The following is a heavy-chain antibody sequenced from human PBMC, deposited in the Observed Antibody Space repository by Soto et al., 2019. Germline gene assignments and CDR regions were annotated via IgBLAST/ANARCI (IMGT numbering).Heavy chain of an antibody. CDR2: IIPIFGTA. CDR3: ARDSRGIYCSGGSCYLSRAGGYYYGMDV. J-gene: IGHJ6*02. D-gene: IGHD2-15*01. Sequence: SGKVSCKASGGTFSSYAISWVRQAPGQGLEWMGGIIPIFGTANYAQKFQGRVTITADESTSTAYMELSSLRSEDTAVYYCARDSRGIYCSGGSCYLSRAGGYYYGMDVWGQGTTVTVSS. V-gene: IGHV1-69*13. CDR1: GGTFSSYA.